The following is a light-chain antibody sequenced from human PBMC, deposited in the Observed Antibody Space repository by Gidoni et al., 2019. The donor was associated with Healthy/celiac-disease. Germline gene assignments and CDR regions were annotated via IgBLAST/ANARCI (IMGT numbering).Light chain of an antibody. V-gene: IGKV2-28*01. J-gene: IGKJ1*01. CDR2: LGS. CDR1: QSLLHSNGYNY. CDR3: MQALQNP. Sequence: DIVMTQSPLSLPVTPGEPASISCRSSQSLLHSNGYNYLDWYLQKPGQSPQLLIYLGSNRASGVPDRFSGSGSGTDFTLKISRVEAEDVGVYYCMQALQNPFXXXTKVEIK.